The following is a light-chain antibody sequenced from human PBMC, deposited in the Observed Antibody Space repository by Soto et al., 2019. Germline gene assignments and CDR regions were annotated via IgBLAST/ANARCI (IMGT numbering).Light chain of an antibody. CDR1: GSNIGSNT. V-gene: IGLV1-44*01. CDR3: AAWDDSLNGVL. J-gene: IGLJ2*01. Sequence: QSVLTQPPSASGTPGQRVTISCSGSGSNIGSNTVNWYQQLPGTAPKLLIYTYNQRPSGVPDRFSGSKSGTSASLAISGLHSEDEAHYYCAAWDDSLNGVLFGGGTKLTVL. CDR2: TYN.